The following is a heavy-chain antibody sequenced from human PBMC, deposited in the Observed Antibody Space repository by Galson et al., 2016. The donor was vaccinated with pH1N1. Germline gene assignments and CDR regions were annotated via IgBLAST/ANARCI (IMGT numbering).Heavy chain of an antibody. Sequence: SLRLSCAASGFPFDRFAMHWVRQAPGKGLEWVSVITWNSHVIPYADSVQGRFTISRDNAKNSLYLQMNSLRAEDTAVYYCARVNHYYYYGMDVWGQGTTVTVSS. J-gene: IGHJ6*02. V-gene: IGHV3-9*01. CDR3: ARVNHYYYYGMDV. CDR1: GFPFDRFA. CDR2: ITWNSHVI.